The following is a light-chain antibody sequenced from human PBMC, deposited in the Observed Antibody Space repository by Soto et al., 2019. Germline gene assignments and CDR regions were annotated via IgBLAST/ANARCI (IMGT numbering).Light chain of an antibody. CDR2: DAS. CDR3: QQFETLPPT. J-gene: IGKJ1*01. Sequence: DVQMTQSPSSLSASVGDRVTISCQASQDVDMSLNWFQQKPGTAPKLLIYDASRLETVVPSRFGGSGSGTDFTFTISSLQPEDIATYFCQQFETLPPTFGQGTKVEIK. V-gene: IGKV1-33*01. CDR1: QDVDMS.